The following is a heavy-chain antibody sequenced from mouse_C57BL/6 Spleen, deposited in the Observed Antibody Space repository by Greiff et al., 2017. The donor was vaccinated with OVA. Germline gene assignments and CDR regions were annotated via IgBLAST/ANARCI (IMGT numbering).Heavy chain of an antibody. CDR3: ARGYYDYDPWFAY. Sequence: VQGVESGPELVKPGASVKISCKASGYAFSSSWMNWVKQRPGKGLEWIGRIYPGDGDTNYNGKFKGKATLTADKSSSTAYMQLSSLTSEDSAVYFCARGYYDYDPWFAYWGQGTLVTVSA. D-gene: IGHD2-4*01. CDR1: GYAFSSSW. V-gene: IGHV1-82*01. J-gene: IGHJ3*01. CDR2: IYPGDGDT.